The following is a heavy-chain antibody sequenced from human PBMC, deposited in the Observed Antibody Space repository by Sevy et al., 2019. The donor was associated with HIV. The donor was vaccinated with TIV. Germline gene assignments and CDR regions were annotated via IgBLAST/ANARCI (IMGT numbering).Heavy chain of an antibody. V-gene: IGHV3-23*01. CDR3: AKGDAYYYGMDV. D-gene: IGHD1-26*01. CDR2: ISGIGGST. Sequence: GGSLRLSCAASGFTFSTYVMNWVRQAPGKGLEWVSGISGIGGSTYYAASVKGRFTISRDKSKKAQYLQMNGLSAEVTAVYYCAKGDAYYYGMDVWGQGTTVTVSS. CDR1: GFTFSTYV. J-gene: IGHJ6*02.